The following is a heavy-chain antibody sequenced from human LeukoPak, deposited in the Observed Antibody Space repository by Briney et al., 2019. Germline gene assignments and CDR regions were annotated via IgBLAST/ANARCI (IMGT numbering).Heavy chain of an antibody. V-gene: IGHV4-34*01. Sequence: SETLSLTCAVYGGSFSGYYWSWIRQPPGKGLEWTGEINHSGSTNYNPSLKSRVTISVDTSKNQFSLKLSSVTAADTAVYYCAMSTFNIVVVPAAADYWGQGTLVTVSS. CDR3: AMSTFNIVVVPAAADY. D-gene: IGHD2-2*01. J-gene: IGHJ4*02. CDR2: INHSGST. CDR1: GGSFSGYY.